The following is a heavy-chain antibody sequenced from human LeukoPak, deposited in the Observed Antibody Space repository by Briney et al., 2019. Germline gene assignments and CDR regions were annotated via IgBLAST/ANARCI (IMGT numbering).Heavy chain of an antibody. D-gene: IGHD3-22*01. CDR2: INPQTGAT. J-gene: IGHJ4*02. Sequence: GASVKVSCKASGYSFTGFYIHWVRQAPGQGLEWMAWINPQTGATNYAQKLKGRITTTRDLSITTAYMEVTTLRSDDTAVYYCARGGDDSGLYFAYWGQGTRVNVSS. CDR3: ARGGDDSGLYFAY. V-gene: IGHV1-2*02. CDR1: GYSFTGFY.